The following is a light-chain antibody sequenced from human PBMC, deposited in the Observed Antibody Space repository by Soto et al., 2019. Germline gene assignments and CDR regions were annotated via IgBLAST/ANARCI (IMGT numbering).Light chain of an antibody. CDR2: SPS. Sequence: EMVLTQSPATLSLSPGERATLYCRASQSVGKSLSWYQHKPGRAPSLLLYSPSIRLPGVPARFSGSGSKSDFTLTISSLEPEDFAVYFCQQGSTWPVFTFGPGTTLDL. CDR3: QQGSTWPVFT. J-gene: IGKJ3*01. V-gene: IGKV3-11*01. CDR1: QSVGKS.